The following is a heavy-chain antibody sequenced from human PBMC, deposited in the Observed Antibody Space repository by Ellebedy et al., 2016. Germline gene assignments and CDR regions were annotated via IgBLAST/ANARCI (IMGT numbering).Heavy chain of an antibody. J-gene: IGHJ6*02. Sequence: GESLKISCAASGFTFSTYSMNWVRQAPGKGLEWVSSISSSSTYIYYADSVKGRFTISRDNAKNSLYLQMNSLRAEDTAVYYCARTWNYGMDVWGQGTTVTVSS. CDR1: GFTFSTYS. D-gene: IGHD1-1*01. CDR3: ARTWNYGMDV. V-gene: IGHV3-21*01. CDR2: ISSSSTYI.